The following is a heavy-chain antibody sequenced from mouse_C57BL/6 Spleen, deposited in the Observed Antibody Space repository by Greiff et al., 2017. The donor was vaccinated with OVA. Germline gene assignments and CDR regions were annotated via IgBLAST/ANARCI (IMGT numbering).Heavy chain of an antibody. D-gene: IGHD2-3*01. CDR2: ISSGSSTI. V-gene: IGHV5-17*01. J-gene: IGHJ3*01. Sequence: VQLKESGGGLVKPGGSLKLSCAASGFTFSDYGMHWVRQAPEKGLEWVAYISSGSSTIYYADTVKGRFTISRDNAKNTLFLQMTSLRSEDTAMYYCARDGYFRWGQGTLVTVSA. CDR3: ARDGYFR. CDR1: GFTFSDYG.